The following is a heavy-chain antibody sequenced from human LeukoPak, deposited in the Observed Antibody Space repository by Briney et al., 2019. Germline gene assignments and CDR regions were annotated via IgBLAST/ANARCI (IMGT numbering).Heavy chain of an antibody. CDR3: ARDRCGSTSCFFDY. Sequence: GGSLRLSCAASGFTFSSYWMGWVRQAPGKGLEWVANIKQDGNEKYYVDSVKGRFTISRDNAKNSLYLQMNSLRAEDTAVYYCARDRCGSTSCFFDYWGQGTLVTVSS. J-gene: IGHJ4*02. V-gene: IGHV3-7*01. CDR1: GFTFSSYW. D-gene: IGHD2-2*01. CDR2: IKQDGNEK.